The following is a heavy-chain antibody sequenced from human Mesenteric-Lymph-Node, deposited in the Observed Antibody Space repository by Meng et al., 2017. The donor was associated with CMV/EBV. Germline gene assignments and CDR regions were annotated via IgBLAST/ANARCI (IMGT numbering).Heavy chain of an antibody. J-gene: IGHJ6*02. CDR1: GGTFSSYA. CDR2: ISAYNGNT. CDR3: ARVLPDGTYYYYGMDV. Sequence: ASVKVSCKASGGTFSSYAISWVRQAPGQGLEWMGWISAYNGNTNYAQKLQGRVTMTTDTSTSTAYMELRSLRSDDTAVYYCARVLPDGTYYYYGMDVWGQGTTVTVSS. V-gene: IGHV1-18*01. D-gene: IGHD6-13*01.